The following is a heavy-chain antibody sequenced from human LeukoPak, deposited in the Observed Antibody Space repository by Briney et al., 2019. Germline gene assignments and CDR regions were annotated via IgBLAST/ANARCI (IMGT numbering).Heavy chain of an antibody. CDR1: GGSISSGGYS. CDR2: IYHSGST. J-gene: IGHJ5*02. Sequence: SETLSLTCAVSGGSISSGGYSWSWIRQPPGKGLEWIGYIYHSGSTYYNPSLKSRVTISVDRSKNQFSLELSSVTAADTAVYYCARGLWFGGGENWFDPRGQGTLVTVSS. CDR3: ARGLWFGGGENWFDP. V-gene: IGHV4-30-2*01. D-gene: IGHD3-10*01.